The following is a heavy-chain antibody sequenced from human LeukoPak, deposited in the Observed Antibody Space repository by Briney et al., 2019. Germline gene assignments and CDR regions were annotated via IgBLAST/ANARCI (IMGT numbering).Heavy chain of an antibody. CDR1: GYTFTSYG. D-gene: IGHD3-10*01. J-gene: IGHJ5*02. CDR3: ARVPYYGSGSWRFDP. Sequence: SVKVSCKASGYTFTSYGISWVRQAPGQGLEWMGGIIPIFGTANYAQKFQGRVTITADESTSTAYMELSSLRSEDTAVYYCARVPYYGSGSWRFDPWGQGTLVTVSS. V-gene: IGHV1-69*13. CDR2: IIPIFGTA.